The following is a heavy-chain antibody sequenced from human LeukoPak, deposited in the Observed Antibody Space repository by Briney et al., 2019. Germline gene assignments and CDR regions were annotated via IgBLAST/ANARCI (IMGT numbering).Heavy chain of an antibody. CDR2: IYTSGST. V-gene: IGHV4-61*02. CDR3: ARATGYFDH. J-gene: IGHJ4*02. Sequence: SETLSLTCTVSGGSISSGSYYWSWIRQPAGKGLVWIGRIYTSGSTNYNPSLKSRVTISVDTSKNQFSLKLSSVTAADTAVYYCARATGYFDHWGQGTLVTVSS. CDR1: GGSISSGSYY.